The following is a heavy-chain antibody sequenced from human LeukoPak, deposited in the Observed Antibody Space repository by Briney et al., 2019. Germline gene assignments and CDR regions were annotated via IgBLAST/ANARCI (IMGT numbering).Heavy chain of an antibody. D-gene: IGHD5-18*01. CDR2: TSASGGSS. J-gene: IGHJ6*02. V-gene: IGHV3-23*01. Sequence: GGSLRLSCAASGFTFNSYAMSWVRQAPGKGLEWVSSTSASGGSSYYADSVKGRLSISRDNSENTLYLQMNSLRAEDTAVYYCAKTRNAAMSAYYSYAMDVWGQGTTVTVSS. CDR3: AKTRNAAMSAYYSYAMDV. CDR1: GFTFNSYA.